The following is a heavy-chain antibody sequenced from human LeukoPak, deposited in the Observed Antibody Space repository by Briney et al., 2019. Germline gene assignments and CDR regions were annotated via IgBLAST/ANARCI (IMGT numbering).Heavy chain of an antibody. CDR1: GGSISSYY. CDR3: ASSGSSWYEQGVYFDY. J-gene: IGHJ4*02. D-gene: IGHD6-13*01. Sequence: SETLSLTCTVSGGSISSYYWSWIRQPPGKGLEWIGEINHSGSTNYNPSLKSRVTISVDTSKNQFSLKLSSVTVADTAVYYCASSGSSWYEQGVYFDYWGQGTLITVSS. V-gene: IGHV4-34*01. CDR2: INHSGST.